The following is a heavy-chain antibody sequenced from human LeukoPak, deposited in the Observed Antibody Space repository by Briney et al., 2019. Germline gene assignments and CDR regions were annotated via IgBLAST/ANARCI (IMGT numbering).Heavy chain of an antibody. CDR3: AKDLLSSGWYDY. CDR1: GFTFSSYA. Sequence: GGSLRLSCVASGFTFSSYAMSWVRQAPGKGLEWVSAISGSGGSTYYADSVKGRFTISRDNSKNTLYLQMNSLRAEDTAVYYCAKDLLSSGWYDYWGQGTLVTVSS. J-gene: IGHJ4*02. CDR2: ISGSGGST. D-gene: IGHD6-19*01. V-gene: IGHV3-23*01.